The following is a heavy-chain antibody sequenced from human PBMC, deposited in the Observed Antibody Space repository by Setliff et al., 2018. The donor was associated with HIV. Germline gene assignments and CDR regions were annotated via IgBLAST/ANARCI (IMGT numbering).Heavy chain of an antibody. Sequence: ASETLSLTCTVSGVSISSGDYYWSWIRQPPGKGLEWIGYIYYSGTTYYNPSLKSRITMSIDTSKNQFSLKLSSVTAADTAVYFCARDRLTYYFDYWGQGILVTVSS. CDR3: ARDRLTYYFDY. J-gene: IGHJ4*02. V-gene: IGHV4-30-4*08. CDR2: IYYSGTT. D-gene: IGHD3-22*01. CDR1: GVSISSGDYY.